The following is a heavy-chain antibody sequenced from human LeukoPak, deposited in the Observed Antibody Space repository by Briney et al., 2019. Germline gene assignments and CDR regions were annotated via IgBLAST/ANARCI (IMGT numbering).Heavy chain of an antibody. J-gene: IGHJ4*02. D-gene: IGHD6-6*01. CDR1: GFTYTKHA. CDR3: ARTLIEYSVSSCYFDY. Sequence: GRSLRLSCAASGFTYTKHAMHWVRQAPGKGLEWVAVISYDGSNKKYADSIKGRFTISRDNSKNTLYLQMNSLRAEDTAVYYCARTLIEYSVSSCYFDYWGQGTLVTVSS. CDR2: ISYDGSNK. V-gene: IGHV3-30*04.